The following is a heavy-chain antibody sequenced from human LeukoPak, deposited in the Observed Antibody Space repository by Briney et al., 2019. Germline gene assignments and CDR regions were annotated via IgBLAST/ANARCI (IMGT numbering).Heavy chain of an antibody. V-gene: IGHV3-30*18. CDR2: TSYDGSDT. Sequence: PGGFLRLSCATSGFTFSSYGMHWVRQAPGKGLEWVAVTSYDGSDTYYADSVKGRFTISRDNSKNTLYLQINSLRAEDTAVYYCAKDRWIRRISLAGQDYWGQGTLVTVSS. D-gene: IGHD6-19*01. CDR1: GFTFSSYG. J-gene: IGHJ4*02. CDR3: AKDRWIRRISLAGQDY.